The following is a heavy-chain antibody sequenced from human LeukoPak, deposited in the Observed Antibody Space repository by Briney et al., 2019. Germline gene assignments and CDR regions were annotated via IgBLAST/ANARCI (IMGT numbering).Heavy chain of an antibody. Sequence: GESLKISCKGSGYTFTGYWIAWVRQMPGKGLEWMGIIHPGDSDTRYSPSFQGQVIISADKSISTAYLQWSSLKASDTAMYYCARHPIVGASQSWFDPWGQGTLVTVSS. CDR3: ARHPIVGASQSWFDP. CDR1: GYTFTGYW. D-gene: IGHD1-26*01. CDR2: IHPGDSDT. J-gene: IGHJ5*02. V-gene: IGHV5-51*01.